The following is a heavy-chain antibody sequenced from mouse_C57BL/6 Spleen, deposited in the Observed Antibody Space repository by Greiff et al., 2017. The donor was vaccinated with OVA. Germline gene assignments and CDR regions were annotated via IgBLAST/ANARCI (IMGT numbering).Heavy chain of an antibody. CDR2: IDPETGGT. J-gene: IGHJ3*01. V-gene: IGHV1-15*01. CDR3: TRWNYDYDDWFAY. Sequence: QVQLQQSGAELVRPGASVTLSCKASGYTFTDYEMHWVKQTPVHGLEWIGAIDPETGGTAYNQKFKGKAILTADKSSSTAYMELRSLTSEDSAVYYCTRWNYDYDDWFAYWGQGTLVTVSA. CDR1: GYTFTDYE. D-gene: IGHD2-4*01.